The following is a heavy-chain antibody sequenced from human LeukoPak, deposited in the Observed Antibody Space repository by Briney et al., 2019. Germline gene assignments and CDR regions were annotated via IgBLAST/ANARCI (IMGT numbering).Heavy chain of an antibody. CDR3: AKAHSISWPYAFDS. J-gene: IGHJ4*02. CDR1: GFTFSNYA. Sequence: GGSLRLSCAASGFTFSNYAMAWVRQAPGKGLEWVSAISGNGGRTYSADSVLGRFTISRDNSKNTVYLQMDNLRAEDSAMYYCAKAHSISWPYAFDSWGQGTLVTVSS. CDR2: ISGNGGRT. V-gene: IGHV3-23*01. D-gene: IGHD6-13*01.